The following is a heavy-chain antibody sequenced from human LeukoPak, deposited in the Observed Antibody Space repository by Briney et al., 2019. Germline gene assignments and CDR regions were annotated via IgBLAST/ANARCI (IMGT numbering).Heavy chain of an antibody. J-gene: IGHJ4*02. CDR2: ISSSSSYI. V-gene: IGHV3-21*01. CDR1: GFTFSTYG. Sequence: GGSLRLSCAASGFTFSTYGMHWVRQAPGKGLEWVSSISSSSSYIYYADSVKGRFTISRDNAKNSLYLQMNSLRAEDTAVYYCARDLGYYDSSGYYAPVRYWGQGTLVTVSS. CDR3: ARDLGYYDSSGYYAPVRY. D-gene: IGHD3-22*01.